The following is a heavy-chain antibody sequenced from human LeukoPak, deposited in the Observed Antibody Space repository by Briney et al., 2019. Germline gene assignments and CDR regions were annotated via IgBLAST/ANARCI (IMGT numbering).Heavy chain of an antibody. V-gene: IGHV4-61*02. D-gene: IGHD3-10*01. CDR2: IYTSGST. CDR1: GGSINSGTYY. CDR3: ARPRGYGSGSYYFY. Sequence: SETLSLTCTVSGGSINSGTYYWSWIRQPAGKGLEWVGRIYTSGSTNYNPSLKSRVTISVDTSKNQFSLKLSSVTAADTAVYYCARPRGYGSGSYYFYWGQGTLVTVSS. J-gene: IGHJ4*02.